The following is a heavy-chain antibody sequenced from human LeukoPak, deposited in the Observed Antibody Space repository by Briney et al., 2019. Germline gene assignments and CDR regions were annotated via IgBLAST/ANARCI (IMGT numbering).Heavy chain of an antibody. CDR1: GFKFGDYA. J-gene: IGHJ4*02. V-gene: IGHV3-49*04. Sequence: GGSLRLSCTASGFKFGDYAMSWVRQAPGKGLGWVGFIRSKAYGGTTEYAASVKGRFTISRDDSKSIAYLQMNSLKTEDTAVYYCTGSFGQLTFFDYWGQGTLVTVSS. CDR3: TGSFGQLTFFDY. CDR2: IRSKAYGGTT. D-gene: IGHD3-10*01.